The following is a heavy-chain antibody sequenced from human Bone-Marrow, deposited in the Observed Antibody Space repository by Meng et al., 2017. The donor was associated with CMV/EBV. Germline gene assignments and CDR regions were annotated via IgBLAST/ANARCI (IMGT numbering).Heavy chain of an antibody. CDR1: GSFSGYY. D-gene: IGHD6-19*01. CDR2: INHSGST. V-gene: IGHV4-34*01. Sequence: GSFSGYYWSWIRQAPGKGLEWIGEINHSGSTNYNPYLKSRVTISVDTSKNQFSLKLSSVTAADTAVYYCARGRTRAWYSSGWYFDYWGQGTLVTVSS. J-gene: IGHJ4*02. CDR3: ARGRTRAWYSSGWYFDY.